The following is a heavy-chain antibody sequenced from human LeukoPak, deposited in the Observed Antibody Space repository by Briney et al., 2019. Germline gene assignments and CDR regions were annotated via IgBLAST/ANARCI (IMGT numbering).Heavy chain of an antibody. V-gene: IGHV4-30-4*01. J-gene: IGHJ4*02. Sequence: SQTLSLTCAVSGGSISSGDYYWSWIRQPPGKDLEWIGYIYYSGSTYYNPSLKSRVTISVDTSKNQFSLKLSSVTAADTAVYYCARGGGAVAAIRFDQWGQGTLVTVSS. D-gene: IGHD2-15*01. CDR3: ARGGGAVAAIRFDQ. CDR1: GGSISSGDYY. CDR2: IYYSGST.